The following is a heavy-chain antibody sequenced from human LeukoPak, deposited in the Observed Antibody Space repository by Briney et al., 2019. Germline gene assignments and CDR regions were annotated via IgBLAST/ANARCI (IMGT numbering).Heavy chain of an antibody. CDR1: GYTFTSYY. CDR3: ARDVRPDNWFDP. Sequence: GASVKVSCKASGYTFTSYYMHWVRQAPGQGLEWMGIINPSGGSTSYAQKFQGRVTMTRDTSTSTVYMELSGLRSEDTAVYYCARDVRPDNWFDPWGQGTPVTVSS. J-gene: IGHJ5*02. CDR2: INPSGGST. D-gene: IGHD3-10*01. V-gene: IGHV1-46*01.